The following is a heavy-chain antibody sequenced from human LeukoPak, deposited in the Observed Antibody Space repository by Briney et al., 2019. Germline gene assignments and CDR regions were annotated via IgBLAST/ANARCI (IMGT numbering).Heavy chain of an antibody. J-gene: IGHJ4*02. CDR3: ARGPYYYGSGSPIDY. D-gene: IGHD3-10*01. CDR2: INHSGNT. V-gene: IGHV4-34*01. CDR1: GGSFSGYY. Sequence: SETLSLTCAVYGGSFSGYYWSWIRQPPGKGLEWIGEINHSGNTNYNPSLKSRVTISVDTSKNQFSLKLSSVTAADTAVYYCARGPYYYGSGSPIDYWGQGTLVTVSS.